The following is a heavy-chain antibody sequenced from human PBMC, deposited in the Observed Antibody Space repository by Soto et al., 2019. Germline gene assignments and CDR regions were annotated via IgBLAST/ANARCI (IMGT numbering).Heavy chain of an antibody. CDR2: IYYSGTT. D-gene: IGHD5-18*01. CDR3: ARRYGYSFDY. J-gene: IGHJ4*02. Sequence: QVQLQESGPGLVKLSETLSLTCTVSGGSISSYYWSWIRQPPGKGLEWIGYIYYSGTTNYNPSLKSRVTISVDTSKNQLSLKLSSVTAADTAVYYCARRYGYSFDYWGQGTLVTVSS. V-gene: IGHV4-59*08. CDR1: GGSISSYY.